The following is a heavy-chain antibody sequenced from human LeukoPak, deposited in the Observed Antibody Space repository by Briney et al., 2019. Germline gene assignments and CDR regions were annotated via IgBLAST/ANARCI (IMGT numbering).Heavy chain of an antibody. CDR3: ARVIGSYGDSAY. Sequence: PGGSLRLSCAASGFTFSSYSMNWVRQAPGKGLEWLSYISSTSGAIYYADSLKGRFTISRDNAKNSLYLQMDSLRAEDTAVYYCARVIGSYGDSAYWGQGTLVTVSS. CDR1: GFTFSSYS. CDR2: ISSTSGAI. D-gene: IGHD3-16*01. V-gene: IGHV3-48*04. J-gene: IGHJ4*02.